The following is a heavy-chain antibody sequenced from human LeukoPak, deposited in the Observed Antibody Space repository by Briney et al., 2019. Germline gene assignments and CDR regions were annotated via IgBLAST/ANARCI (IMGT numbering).Heavy chain of an antibody. Sequence: GGSLRLSCAASGFGFSNFWMSWVRQAPGKGLEWVAVISYNGHYEYYGESVKGRFTISRDNSKNTVSLQMDNLRIEDTAVYYCVRGGSPPTSTWSLDEWGQGTLVSVSS. CDR2: ISYNGHYE. D-gene: IGHD1-26*01. J-gene: IGHJ4*02. CDR1: GFGFSNFW. CDR3: VRGGSPPTSTWSLDE. V-gene: IGHV3-30*03.